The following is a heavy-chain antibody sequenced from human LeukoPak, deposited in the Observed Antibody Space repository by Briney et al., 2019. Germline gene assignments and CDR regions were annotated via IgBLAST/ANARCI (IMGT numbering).Heavy chain of an antibody. CDR1: GGSISNSNYY. V-gene: IGHV4-61*01. CDR2: IYYTGSS. Sequence: SETLSLTCTVSGGSISNSNYYWSWIRQSPGKGLEWIGYIYYTGSSSYNPSLRSRVTISADTSKNQFSLKLSSVTAADTAVYYCASRKLGNDYWGQGTLVTVSS. CDR3: ASRKLGNDY. J-gene: IGHJ4*01. D-gene: IGHD7-27*01.